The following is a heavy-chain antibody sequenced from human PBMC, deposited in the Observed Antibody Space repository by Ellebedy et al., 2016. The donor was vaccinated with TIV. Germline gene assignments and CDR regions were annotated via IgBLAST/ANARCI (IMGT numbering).Heavy chain of an antibody. CDR3: ANTPRTGEGYWYFDL. D-gene: IGHD1-14*01. CDR2: ISYDGSDK. V-gene: IGHV3-30*18. J-gene: IGHJ2*01. CDR1: GFTFSSYG. Sequence: GGSLRLXCAASGFTFSSYGMHWVRQAPGKGLEWVAVISYDGSDKYYADSVKGRFTISRDNSKNTLYLQMNSLRAEDTALYYCANTPRTGEGYWYFDLWGRGTLVTVSS.